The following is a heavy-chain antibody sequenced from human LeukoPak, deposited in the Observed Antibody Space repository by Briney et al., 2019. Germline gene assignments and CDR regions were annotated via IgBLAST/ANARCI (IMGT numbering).Heavy chain of an antibody. CDR3: ARDLGSSWAQ. D-gene: IGHD6-13*01. CDR1: GGSFSGYY. Sequence: PSETLSLTCAVYGGSFSGYYGSWIRQPPGKGLEWIGEINHSGSTNYNPSLKSRVTISVDTSKNQFSLKLSSVTAADTAVYYCARDLGSSWAQWGQGTLVTVSS. CDR2: INHSGST. V-gene: IGHV4-34*01. J-gene: IGHJ4*02.